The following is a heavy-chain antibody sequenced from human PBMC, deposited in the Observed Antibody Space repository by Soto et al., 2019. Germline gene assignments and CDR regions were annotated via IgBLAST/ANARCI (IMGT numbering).Heavy chain of an antibody. CDR2: IIPIFGTA. V-gene: IGHV1-69*01. CDR3: ARGRGYYDSSGYYYQNWFDP. D-gene: IGHD3-22*01. CDR1: GGTFSSYA. Sequence: QVQLVQSGAEVKKPGSSVKVSCKASGGTFSSYAISWVRQAPGQGLEWMGGIIPIFGTANYAQKFQGRVTFTADECTCTAYMELSSLRSEDTAVYYCARGRGYYDSSGYYYQNWFDPWGQGTLVTVSS. J-gene: IGHJ5*02.